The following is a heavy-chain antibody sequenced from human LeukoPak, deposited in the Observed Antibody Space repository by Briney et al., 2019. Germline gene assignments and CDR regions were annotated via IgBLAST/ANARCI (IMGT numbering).Heavy chain of an antibody. CDR1: GFTFDDYA. CDR3: AKDIGSSGWQRD. D-gene: IGHD6-19*01. J-gene: IGHJ4*02. CDR2: ISWNSGSI. Sequence: GRSLRLSCAASGFTFDDYAMHWVRQAPGKGLEWVSGISWNSGSIGYADSVKGRFTISRDNAKNSLYLQMNSLRAEDTALYYCAKDIGSSGWQRDWGQGTLVTVSS. V-gene: IGHV3-9*01.